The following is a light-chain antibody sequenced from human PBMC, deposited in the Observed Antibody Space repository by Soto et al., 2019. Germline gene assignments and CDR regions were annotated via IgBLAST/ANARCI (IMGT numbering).Light chain of an antibody. V-gene: IGKV3-20*01. J-gene: IGKJ2*01. CDR3: QQYGNSPYT. CDR2: GAS. Sequence: EIVLTQSPGTLSLSPGERATLSCRASQSVSSSYLAWYQKKPGQAPRLLIYGASNRANGIPDRFSGSGSGTDFTLTISRLEPEDFAVYYCQQYGNSPYTFGQGTKVDIK. CDR1: QSVSSSY.